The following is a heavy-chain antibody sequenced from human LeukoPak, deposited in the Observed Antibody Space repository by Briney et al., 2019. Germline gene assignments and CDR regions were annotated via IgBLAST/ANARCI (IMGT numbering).Heavy chain of an antibody. V-gene: IGHV1-8*03. J-gene: IGHJ4*02. Sequence: ASVKVSCKASGYTFTKFDINWVRQATGQGLEWMGWVNLKSGYTGYAQKFQGRVTITRDTSISTAYMELSSLRSEDTAVYYCARRKVAAGGFDYWGQGTLVTVSS. CDR1: GYTFTKFD. CDR2: VNLKSGYT. D-gene: IGHD2-15*01. CDR3: ARRKVAAGGFDY.